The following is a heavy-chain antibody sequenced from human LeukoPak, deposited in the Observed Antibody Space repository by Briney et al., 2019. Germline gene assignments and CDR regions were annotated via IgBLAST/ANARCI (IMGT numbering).Heavy chain of an antibody. CDR2: IYYSGST. Sequence: PSETLSLTCTVSGGSISSGSYYWSRIRQPPGKGLEWIGYIYYSGSTNYNPSLKSRVTISVDTSKNQFSLKLSSVTAADTAVYYCARGSGYSWFDYWGQGTLVTVSS. CDR3: ARGSGYSWFDY. V-gene: IGHV4-61*01. CDR1: GGSISSGSYY. D-gene: IGHD5-18*01. J-gene: IGHJ4*02.